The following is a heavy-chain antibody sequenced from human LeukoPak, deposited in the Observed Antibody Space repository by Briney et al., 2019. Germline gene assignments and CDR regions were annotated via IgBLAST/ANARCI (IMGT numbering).Heavy chain of an antibody. J-gene: IGHJ3*02. Sequence: SGGSLRLSCAASGFTFSSYAMHWVRQAPGKGLEWVAVISYDGSNKYYADSVKGRFTISRDNSKNTLYLQMNSLRAEDTAVYYCARDQGTGYDFWSGYRYGAFDIWGQGTMVTVSS. D-gene: IGHD3-3*01. CDR3: ARDQGTGYDFWSGYRYGAFDI. V-gene: IGHV3-30-3*01. CDR2: ISYDGSNK. CDR1: GFTFSSYA.